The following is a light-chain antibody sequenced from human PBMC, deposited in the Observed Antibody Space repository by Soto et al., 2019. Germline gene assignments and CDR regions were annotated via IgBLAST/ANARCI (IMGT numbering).Light chain of an antibody. CDR2: EVS. V-gene: IGLV2-14*01. CDR3: SSYTSSSTPLWV. J-gene: IGLJ1*01. CDR1: TSDVGGYNY. Sequence: QSVLTXPAPVSGSPGQSITISCTGTTSDVGGYNYVSWYQQHPGKAPKLVIYEVSNRPSGVSNRFSGSKSGNTASLTISGLQAEDEADYYCSSYTSSSTPLWVFGTGTKVTVL.